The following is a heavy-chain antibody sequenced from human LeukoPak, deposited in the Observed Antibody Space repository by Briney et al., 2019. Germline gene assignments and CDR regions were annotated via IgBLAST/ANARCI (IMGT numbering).Heavy chain of an antibody. D-gene: IGHD5-12*01. CDR1: GFTFDDYA. V-gene: IGHV3-9*01. CDR3: AKDNMDIVATPHGGYFDY. Sequence: GGSLRLSCAASGFTFDDYAMHWVRQAPGKGLEWVSGISWNSGSIGYADSVKGRFTISRDNAKNSPYLQMNSLRAEDTALYYCAKDNMDIVATPHGGYFDYWGQGTLVTVSS. J-gene: IGHJ4*02. CDR2: ISWNSGSI.